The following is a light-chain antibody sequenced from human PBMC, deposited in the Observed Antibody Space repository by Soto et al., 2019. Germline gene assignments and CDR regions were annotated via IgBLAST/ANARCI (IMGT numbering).Light chain of an antibody. CDR3: TSYTSSSTWV. J-gene: IGLJ3*02. CDR1: TSDVGGYNY. CDR2: EVS. Sequence: QSALTQPASVSGSPGQSITISCTGTTSDVGGYNYVSWFQQYPGKAPKLKIYEVSNRPSGVSNRFSGSKSGNTASLTISDLQAEDEADHYCTSYTSSSTWVFGGGTKLTVL. V-gene: IGLV2-14*01.